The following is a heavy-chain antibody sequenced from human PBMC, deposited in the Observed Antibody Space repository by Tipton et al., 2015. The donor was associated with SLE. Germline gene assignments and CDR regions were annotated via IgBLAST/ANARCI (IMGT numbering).Heavy chain of an antibody. CDR3: ARDRGGGPTPDAFDI. D-gene: IGHD3-10*01. Sequence: TLSLTCTVSGGSISSYYWSWIRQPPGKGLEWIGYIYYSWSTNYNPSLKSRVTISVDTSKNQFSLKLSSVTAADTAVYYCARDRGGGPTPDAFDIWGQGTMVTVSS. J-gene: IGHJ3*02. CDR1: GGSISSYY. V-gene: IGHV4-59*01. CDR2: IYYSWST.